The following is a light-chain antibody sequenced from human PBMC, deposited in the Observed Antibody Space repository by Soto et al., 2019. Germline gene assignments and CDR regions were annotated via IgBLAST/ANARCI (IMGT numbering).Light chain of an antibody. CDR3: HQTAGSLTWT. CDR1: QTIRYS. CDR2: GAS. Sequence: DIQMTQSPSSLSASVGDRVTITCRASQTIRYSLNWYQQKPGKVPKVLIYGASNLQSGVPPRFSGSGSGTDFALPISSLQPEDFATYYCHQTAGSLTWTFGQGTRVE. J-gene: IGKJ1*01. V-gene: IGKV1-39*01.